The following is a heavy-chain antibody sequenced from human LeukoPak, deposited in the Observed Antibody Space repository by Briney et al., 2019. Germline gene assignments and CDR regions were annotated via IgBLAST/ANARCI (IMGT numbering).Heavy chain of an antibody. CDR3: ARGYCSSTSCTNDY. V-gene: IGHV3-64*01. D-gene: IGHD2-2*01. CDR1: GFSLSTYD. Sequence: GGSLRLSCVASGFSLSTYDMYWVRQTPGKGLEYVSAITSNGGTTYYANSVKGRFTISRDNSKNTLYLQMGSLRAEDMAVYYCARGYCSSTSCTNDYWGQGTLVTVSS. J-gene: IGHJ4*02. CDR2: ITSNGGTT.